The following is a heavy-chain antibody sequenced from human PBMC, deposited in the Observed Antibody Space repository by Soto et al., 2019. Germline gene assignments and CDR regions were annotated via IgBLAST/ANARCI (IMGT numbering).Heavy chain of an antibody. CDR1: GFSVSSKY. CDR2: IQSGGTT. D-gene: IGHD2-8*01. V-gene: IGHV3-66*01. Sequence: EVQLVESGGDLVQPGGSLRLSCAASGFSVSSKYMSWVRQAPGKGLEWVSLIQSGGTTYYAGSVKGRFTISRDYSENTLFRQMNGLRVEDMAVYYCTRDDGHFNGDRYYGVPMDVWGKGTTVTVSA. J-gene: IGHJ6*04. CDR3: TRDDGHFNGDRYYGVPMDV.